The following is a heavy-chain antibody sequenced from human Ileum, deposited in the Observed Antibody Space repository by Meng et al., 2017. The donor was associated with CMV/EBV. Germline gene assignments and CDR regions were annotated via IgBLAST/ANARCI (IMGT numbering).Heavy chain of an antibody. CDR1: GYSFTGYY. Sequence: ASVKVSCKASGYSFTGYYIHWVRQAPGQGLEWMGRINPNSGDANSAQRFQGRVTMTGDTSISTVYMELSRLTSDDTAVYFCARDISTAIPNYYAMDVWGQGTSVTVSS. D-gene: IGHD2-2*02. CDR3: ARDISTAIPNYYAMDV. J-gene: IGHJ6*02. V-gene: IGHV1-2*02. CDR2: INPNSGDA.